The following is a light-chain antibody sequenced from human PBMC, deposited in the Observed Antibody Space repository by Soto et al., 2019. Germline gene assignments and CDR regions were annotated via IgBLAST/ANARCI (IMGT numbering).Light chain of an antibody. Sequence: DIEMSQIATTLSASVGDSVTITCRASQTISSWLAWYQQKRGKAPKIXIYKASTLTSGVPSRFSGSGSGTDFTLTISSLQPDDFATYYCQHYNSYSEAFARGTKVDIK. V-gene: IGKV1-5*03. J-gene: IGKJ1*01. CDR2: KAS. CDR3: QHYNSYSEA. CDR1: QTISSW.